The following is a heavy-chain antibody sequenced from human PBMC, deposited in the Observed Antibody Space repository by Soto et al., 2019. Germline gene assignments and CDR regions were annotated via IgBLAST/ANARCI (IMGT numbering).Heavy chain of an antibody. J-gene: IGHJ6*02. CDR1: GYSFTSYW. CDR3: ARHGPIVATNYYYGMDV. Sequence: GESLKISCKGSGYSFTSYWIGWVRQMPGKGLEWMGIIYPGDSDTRYSPSFQGQVTISADKSISTAYLQWSSLKASGTAMYYYARHGPIVATNYYYGMDVWGQGTTVTVSS. D-gene: IGHD5-12*01. V-gene: IGHV5-51*01. CDR2: IYPGDSDT.